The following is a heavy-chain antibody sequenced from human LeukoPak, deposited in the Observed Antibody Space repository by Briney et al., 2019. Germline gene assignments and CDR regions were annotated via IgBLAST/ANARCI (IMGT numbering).Heavy chain of an antibody. CDR2: ISGSGGST. V-gene: IGHV3-23*01. Sequence: GGSLRLSCAASGFTFSSYAMSWVRQAPGKGLEWVSAISGSGGSTYYADSVEGRFTISRDNSKNTLYLQMNSLRAEDTAVYYCAKDRRPGVTARGTVAFDIWGQGTMVTVSS. J-gene: IGHJ3*02. D-gene: IGHD2-21*02. CDR1: GFTFSSYA. CDR3: AKDRRPGVTARGTVAFDI.